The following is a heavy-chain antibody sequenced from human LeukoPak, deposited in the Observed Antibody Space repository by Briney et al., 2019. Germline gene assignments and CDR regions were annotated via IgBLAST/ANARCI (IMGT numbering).Heavy chain of an antibody. CDR2: ISSSGSTI. CDR1: GFTFSDYY. V-gene: IGHV3-11*01. D-gene: IGHD5-24*01. CDR3: ARPDFDEMASHPYDL. Sequence: GGSLRLSCAASGFTFSDYYMSWIRQAPGKGLEWVSYISSSGSTIYYADSVKGRFTISRDNAKNSLYLQMNSLRAEDTAVYYCARPDFDEMASHPYDLWGRGTLVTVSS. J-gene: IGHJ2*01.